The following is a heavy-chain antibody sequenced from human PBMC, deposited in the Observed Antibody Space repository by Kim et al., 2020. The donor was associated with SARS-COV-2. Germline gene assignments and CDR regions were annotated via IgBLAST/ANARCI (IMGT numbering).Heavy chain of an antibody. CDR1: DGYIGGFY. CDR2: IYFTGNT. J-gene: IGHJ4*02. CDR3: ARGSVIIPFEY. Sequence: SETLSLTCSVSDGYIGGFYWSWIRQPPGKGLEWIGYIYFTGNTNYNPSLKSRVTISVDTSKNEFSLSLTSVTAADTAVYYCARGSVIIPFEYWGQGSLVTVSS. V-gene: IGHV4-59*13. D-gene: IGHD3-10*01.